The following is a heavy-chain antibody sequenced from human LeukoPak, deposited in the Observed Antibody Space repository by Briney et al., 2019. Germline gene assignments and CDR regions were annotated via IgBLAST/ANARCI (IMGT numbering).Heavy chain of an antibody. Sequence: SETLSLTCSVSGGSISSYYGSWLRQPPGKGLEWVGYIYYSGSTNYNPSLKSRVTISVEKSKNQFSLKLSSVTAADTAVYYCAREIQGWVAFAIAAAGKGGYYYYYMDVWGKGTTVTVSS. CDR2: IYYSGST. CDR1: GGSISSYY. J-gene: IGHJ6*03. D-gene: IGHD6-13*01. CDR3: AREIQGWVAFAIAAAGKGGYYYYYMDV. V-gene: IGHV4-59*01.